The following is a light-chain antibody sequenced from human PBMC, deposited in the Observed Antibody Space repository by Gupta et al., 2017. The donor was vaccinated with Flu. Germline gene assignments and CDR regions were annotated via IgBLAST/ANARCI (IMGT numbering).Light chain of an antibody. J-gene: IGKJ5*01. CDR3: QQSYSTPPT. Sequence: DIQMTQSPSPLSASVGDRVTITCRASESISNCLNWYQQKSGKAPNLLISSASTLQTGAPTRFSGSGSGTDFTLTSSSLNPEDFATYYCQQSYSTPPTFGQGTRLDIK. CDR1: ESISNC. V-gene: IGKV1-39*01. CDR2: SAS.